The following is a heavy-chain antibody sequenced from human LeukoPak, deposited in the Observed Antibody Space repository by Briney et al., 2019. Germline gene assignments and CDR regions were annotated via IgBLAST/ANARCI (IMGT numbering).Heavy chain of an antibody. J-gene: IGHJ4*02. CDR1: GFTFSSYA. V-gene: IGHV3-23*01. D-gene: IGHD3-9*01. CDR2: ISGSGGST. CDR3: ATAPYYDILTGSQTDY. Sequence: GGSLRLSCAASGFTFSSYAMSWVRQAPGKGQEWVSAISGSGGSTYYADSVKGRFTISRDNSKNTLYLQMNSLRAEDTAVYYRATAPYYDILTGSQTDYWGQGTLVTVSS.